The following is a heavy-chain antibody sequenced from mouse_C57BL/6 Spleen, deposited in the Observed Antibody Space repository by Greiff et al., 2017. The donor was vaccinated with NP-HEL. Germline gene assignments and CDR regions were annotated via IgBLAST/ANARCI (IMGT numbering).Heavy chain of an antibody. CDR2: ISSGSSTI. V-gene: IGHV5-17*01. Sequence: EVQGVESGGGLVKPGGSLKLSCAASGFTFSDYGMPWVRQAPEKGLEWVAYISSGSSTIYYADTVKGRFTISRDNAKNTLFRQMTSLRSEDTAMYYCARIYGQDYFDYWGQGTTLTVAS. CDR3: ARIYGQDYFDY. J-gene: IGHJ2*01. CDR1: GFTFSDYG. D-gene: IGHD1-2*01.